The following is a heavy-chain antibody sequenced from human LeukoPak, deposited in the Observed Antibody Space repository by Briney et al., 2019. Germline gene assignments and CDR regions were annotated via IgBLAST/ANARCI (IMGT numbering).Heavy chain of an antibody. CDR1: GYSFTTYW. CDR2: IDPGDSDT. V-gene: IGHV5-51*01. J-gene: IGHJ4*02. Sequence: GDSLKISCKGSGYSFTTYWIGWVRQMPGKGLEWMGIIDPGDSDTRYSPSFQGHVTISADWSITTAYLQWSSLKASDTAMYYCARHRLRSSTPEGTSFDYWGQGTLVTVYS. CDR3: ARHRLRSSTPEGTSFDY. D-gene: IGHD6-6*01.